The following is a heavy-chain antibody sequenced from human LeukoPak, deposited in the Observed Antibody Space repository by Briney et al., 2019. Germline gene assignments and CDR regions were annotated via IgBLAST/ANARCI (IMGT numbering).Heavy chain of an antibody. CDR3: ARLTLYDFWSGYYGSDGMDV. V-gene: IGHV4-39*01. CDR1: GGSISSSNYY. Sequence: SETLSLTCTVSGGSISSSNYYWGWIRQPPGKGLEWIGSIYYSGSTYYNPSLKSRVTISVDTSKNQFSLKLSSVTAADTAVYYCARLTLYDFWSGYYGSDGMDVWGQGTTVTVSS. D-gene: IGHD3-3*01. J-gene: IGHJ6*02. CDR2: IYYSGST.